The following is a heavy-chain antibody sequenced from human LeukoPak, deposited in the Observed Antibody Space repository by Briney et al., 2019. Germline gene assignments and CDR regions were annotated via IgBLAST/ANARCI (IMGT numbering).Heavy chain of an antibody. CDR1: GGSFSGYY. J-gene: IGHJ5*02. Sequence: PSETLSLTCAVYGGSFSGYYWSWIRQPPGKGLEWIGEINHSGSTNYNPSLKSRVTISVDTSKNQFSLKLSSVTAADTAVYYCARGEWYYNWFDPWGQGTLVTVSS. D-gene: IGHD3-3*01. V-gene: IGHV4-34*01. CDR3: ARGEWYYNWFDP. CDR2: INHSGST.